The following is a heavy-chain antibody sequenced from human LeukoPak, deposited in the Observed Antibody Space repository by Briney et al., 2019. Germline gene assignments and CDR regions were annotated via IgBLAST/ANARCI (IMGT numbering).Heavy chain of an antibody. J-gene: IGHJ4*01. D-gene: IGHD6-19*01. Sequence: PGGSLRLSCAASGFTFDDYAMSWVRQGPGKGLEWVSTISGSGGSTYYADSVKGRFTVSRDNSKNTLYLQMNSLRAEDTAVYYCAKDMTTAVAGTLFDCWGQGTLVTVSS. CDR1: GFTFDDYA. CDR3: AKDMTTAVAGTLFDC. CDR2: ISGSGGST. V-gene: IGHV3-23*01.